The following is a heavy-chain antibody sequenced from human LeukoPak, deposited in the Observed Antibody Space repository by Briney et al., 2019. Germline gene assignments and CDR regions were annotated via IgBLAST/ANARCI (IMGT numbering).Heavy chain of an antibody. CDR3: ARATWDKFDWLLSPLDAFDI. Sequence: GASVKVSCKASGYTFTSYGISWVRQAPGQGLEWMGWISAYNGNTNYAQKLQGRVTMTTDTSTSTAYMELRSLRSDDTAVYYCARATWDKFDWLLSPLDAFDIWGQGTMVTVPS. V-gene: IGHV1-18*01. J-gene: IGHJ3*02. CDR1: GYTFTSYG. D-gene: IGHD3-9*01. CDR2: ISAYNGNT.